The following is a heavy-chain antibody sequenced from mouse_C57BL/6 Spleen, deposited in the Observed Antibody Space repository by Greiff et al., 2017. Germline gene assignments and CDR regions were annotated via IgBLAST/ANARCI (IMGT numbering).Heavy chain of an antibody. J-gene: IGHJ2*01. Sequence: EVHLVESGGGLVKPGGSLKLSCAASGFTFSDYGMHWVRQAPEKGLEWVAYISSGSSTIYYADTVKGRFTISRDNAKNTLFLQMTSLRSEDTAMYYCARPDWDVFDDWGQGTTLTVAS. V-gene: IGHV5-17*01. D-gene: IGHD4-1*01. CDR2: ISSGSSTI. CDR3: ARPDWDVFDD. CDR1: GFTFSDYG.